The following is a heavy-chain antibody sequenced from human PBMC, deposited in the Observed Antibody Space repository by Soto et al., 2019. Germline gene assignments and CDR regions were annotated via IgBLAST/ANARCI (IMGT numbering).Heavy chain of an antibody. J-gene: IGHJ4*02. CDR2: ITYDGSNK. CDR3: ARDGGARLDY. Sequence: QVQLVESGGGVVQPGRSLRLSCAASGFTFSSYAMHWVRQAPGKGLEWVAVITYDGSNKYYADSVKGRFTISRDNSKNTLYLQMNSLRAEDTAVYYCARDGGARLDYWGQGTLVTVSS. D-gene: IGHD2-21*01. CDR1: GFTFSSYA. V-gene: IGHV3-30-3*01.